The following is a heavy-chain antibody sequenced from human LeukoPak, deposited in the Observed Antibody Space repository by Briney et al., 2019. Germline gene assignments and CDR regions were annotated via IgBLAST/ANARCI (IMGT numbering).Heavy chain of an antibody. Sequence: SETLSLTCTVSSGSISSSNYYWGWIRQPPGKGLEWIGSIYYSGSTYYNPSLKGPVTISLDTSKNQFSLKLTSVTAADTAVYYCASGYCSGGSCQSESPIDYWGQGTLVTVSS. CDR2: IYYSGST. J-gene: IGHJ4*02. V-gene: IGHV4-39*07. D-gene: IGHD2-15*01. CDR3: ASGYCSGGSCQSESPIDY. CDR1: SGSISSSNYY.